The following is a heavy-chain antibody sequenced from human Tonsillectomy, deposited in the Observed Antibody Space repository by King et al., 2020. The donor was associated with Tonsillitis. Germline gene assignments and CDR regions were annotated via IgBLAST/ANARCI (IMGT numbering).Heavy chain of an antibody. Sequence: QLVQSGPEVKKPGASVRVSCKASGYIFSKFGITWVRQAPGQGLEWVGWVSGYNGDTKYAQSFQGRVTMTTDTSTTTAYMALSSLRTDDTAVYYCAKDKPTAMVALDYWGQGTLVTVSS. V-gene: IGHV1-18*01. CDR2: VSGYNGDT. CDR3: AKDKPTAMVALDY. D-gene: IGHD5-18*01. CDR1: GYIFSKFG. J-gene: IGHJ4*02.